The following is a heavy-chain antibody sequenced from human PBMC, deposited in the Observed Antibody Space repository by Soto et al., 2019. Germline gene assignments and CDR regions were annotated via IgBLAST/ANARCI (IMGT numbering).Heavy chain of an antibody. V-gene: IGHV6-1*01. CDR1: WDLVSRNSAA. D-gene: IGHD3-10*01. CDR2: TYYKSKLNN. CDR3: TGITWFRGMDV. Sequence: TLSLTVSISWDLVSRNSAAWTWIRQSPSRGLEWLGRTYYKSKLNNDYALSVKSRITINPDTSKNQFSLHLYSVTPEDTAVYYCTGITWFRGMDVWGQGTPVT. J-gene: IGHJ6*02.